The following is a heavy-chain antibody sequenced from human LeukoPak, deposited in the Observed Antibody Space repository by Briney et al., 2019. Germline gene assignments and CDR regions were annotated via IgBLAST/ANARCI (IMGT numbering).Heavy chain of an antibody. CDR1: GGSISSGNYY. CDR2: VYPSGST. J-gene: IGHJ3*02. V-gene: IGHV4-61*02. CDR3: ARSYYYDSSGSKDAFDI. D-gene: IGHD3-22*01. Sequence: SETLSLTCTVSGGSISSGNYYWNWIRQPAGKGLEWIGRVYPSGSTNYNPSLKSRVTISIDTSKNQFSLQMPSVTAADTAMYYCARSYYYDSSGSKDAFDIWGQGTMVTVSS.